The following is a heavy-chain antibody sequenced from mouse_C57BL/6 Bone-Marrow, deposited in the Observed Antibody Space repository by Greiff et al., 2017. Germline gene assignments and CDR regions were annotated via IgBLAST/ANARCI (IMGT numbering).Heavy chain of an antibody. V-gene: IGHV1-81*01. CDR1: GYTFTSYG. Sequence: QVQLQQSGAELARPGASVKLSCKASGYTFTSYGISWVKQRTGQGLEWIGEIYPRSGNTYYNEKFNGKATLTADKSSSTAYMELRSLTSEDSAVYFCARISRGTAQAPWFAYWGQGTLVTVSA. D-gene: IGHD3-2*02. CDR2: IYPRSGNT. CDR3: ARISRGTAQAPWFAY. J-gene: IGHJ3*01.